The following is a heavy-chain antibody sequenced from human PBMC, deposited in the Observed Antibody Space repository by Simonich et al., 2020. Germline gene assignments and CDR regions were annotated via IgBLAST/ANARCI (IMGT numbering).Heavy chain of an antibody. D-gene: IGHD1-26*01. V-gene: IGHV4-59*08. CDR2: IYYSGST. Sequence: QVQLQESGPGLVKPSETLSLTCPVSGGSISSYYWSWIRQPPGKGLEWIGYIYYSGSTNYNPSLKSRVTISVDTSKNQFSLKLSSVAAADTAVYYCARSLGYYYYYYGMDVWGQGTTVTVSS. CDR3: ARSLGYYYYYYGMDV. CDR1: GGSISSYY. J-gene: IGHJ6*02.